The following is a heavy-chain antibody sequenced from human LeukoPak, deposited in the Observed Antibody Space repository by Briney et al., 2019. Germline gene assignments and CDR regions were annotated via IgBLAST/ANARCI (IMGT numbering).Heavy chain of an antibody. CDR3: AKLRNSLYTAMVTDY. CDR1: GITFSSYA. J-gene: IGHJ4*02. CDR2: ISYDRSNK. D-gene: IGHD5-18*01. Sequence: PGGSLRLSCAAAGITFSSYAMSWVRKAPDKRLEWVTVISYDRSNKYYADSVKGRFTISRDNSKNTLYLQMNSLRAEDTAVYYCAKLRNSLYTAMVTDYWGQGTLVTVSS. V-gene: IGHV3-30*18.